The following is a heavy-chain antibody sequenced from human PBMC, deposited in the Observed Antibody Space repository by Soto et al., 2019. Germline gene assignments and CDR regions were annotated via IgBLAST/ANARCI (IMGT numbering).Heavy chain of an antibody. CDR2: INAGNGNT. V-gene: IGHV1-3*01. CDR1: GYTFTSYA. Sequence: ASVKVSCKASGYTFTSYAMHWVRQAPGQRLEWMGWINAGNGNTKYSQKFQGRVTITRDTSASTAYMELSSLRSEDTAVYYCARDNREEELRYFDWLSYGMDVWGRGTTVTVSS. CDR3: ARDNREEELRYFDWLSYGMDV. D-gene: IGHD3-9*01. J-gene: IGHJ6*02.